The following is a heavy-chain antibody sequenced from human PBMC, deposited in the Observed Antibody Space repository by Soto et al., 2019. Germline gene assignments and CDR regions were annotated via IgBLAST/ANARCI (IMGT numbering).Heavy chain of an antibody. CDR3: AREQIYDFWSGYYLDY. D-gene: IGHD3-3*01. J-gene: IGHJ4*02. CDR2: MNPNSGNT. V-gene: IGHV1-8*01. Sequence: GASVKVSCKASGYTFTSYDINWVRQATGQGLEWMGWMNPNSGNTGYAQKFQGRVTMTRNASISTAYMELSSLRSEDTAVYYCAREQIYDFWSGYYLDYWGQGALVTVSS. CDR1: GYTFTSYD.